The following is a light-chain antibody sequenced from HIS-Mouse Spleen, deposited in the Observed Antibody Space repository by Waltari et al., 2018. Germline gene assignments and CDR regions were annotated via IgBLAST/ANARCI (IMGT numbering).Light chain of an antibody. CDR1: SSDVGRYNL. J-gene: IGLJ1*01. Sequence: QSALTQPASVSGSPGQSITISCTGTSSDVGRYNLVSCYQQHPGKAPKLMIYEGSKRPSGVSNRFSGSKSGKTASLTIYGLQAEDEADYYCCSYAGSSTFFYVFGTGTKVTVL. V-gene: IGLV2-23*03. CDR3: CSYAGSSTFFYV. CDR2: EGS.